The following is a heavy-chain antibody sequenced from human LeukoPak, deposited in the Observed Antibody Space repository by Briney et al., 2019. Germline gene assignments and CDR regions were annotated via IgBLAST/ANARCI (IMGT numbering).Heavy chain of an antibody. CDR2: ISWNSGSI. CDR1: GFTFDDYA. V-gene: IGHV3-9*01. Sequence: PGGSLRLSCAASGFTFDDYAMHWVRQAPGKGLEWVSGISWNSGSIGYADSVKGRFTISRDDAKNSVYLQMNNLRVQDTAVYYCVRRNLFDYWGQGTLVTVSS. CDR3: VRRNLFDY. J-gene: IGHJ4*02.